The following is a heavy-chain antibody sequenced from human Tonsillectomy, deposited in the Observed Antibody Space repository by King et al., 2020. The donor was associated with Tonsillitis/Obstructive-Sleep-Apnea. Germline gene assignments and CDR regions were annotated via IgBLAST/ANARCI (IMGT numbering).Heavy chain of an antibody. J-gene: IGHJ5*02. CDR2: TNHSGST. CDR1: GGSFSGYY. Sequence: VQLQQWGAGLLKPSETLSLTCAVYGGSFSGYYWSWIRQPPGKGLEWIGETNHSGSTNYNPSLKGRATMSVATTKNQFSLKLSSVTAADTAVYYCARGEGIAAAGRGWFDTWGQGTLVTVSS. V-gene: IGHV4-34*01. D-gene: IGHD6-13*01. CDR3: ARGEGIAAAGRGWFDT.